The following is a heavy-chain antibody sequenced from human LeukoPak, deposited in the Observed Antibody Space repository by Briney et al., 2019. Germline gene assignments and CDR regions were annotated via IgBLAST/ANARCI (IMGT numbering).Heavy chain of an antibody. CDR3: AREGHSDLSTGYSPVEYYYYYMDV. Sequence: GGSLRLSCAVSGFTLTNYAVHWVRQAPGKGLEWLVVMSNDGKDKHVADSVKGRFSVSRDVSSDTLYLQMDSLRAEDTAVYFCAREGHSDLSTGYSPVEYYYYYMDVWGKGTTVTVSS. D-gene: IGHD3-9*01. V-gene: IGHV3-30*04. CDR2: MSNDGKDK. CDR1: GFTLTNYA. J-gene: IGHJ6*03.